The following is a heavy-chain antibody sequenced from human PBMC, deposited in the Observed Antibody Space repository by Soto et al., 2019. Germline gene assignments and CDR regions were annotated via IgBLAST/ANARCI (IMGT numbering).Heavy chain of an antibody. J-gene: IGHJ4*02. Sequence: SVKVSCKASGGTFSSYAISWVRQAPGQGLEWMGGIIPIFGTANYAQKFQGRVTITADESTSTAYMELSSLRSEDTAVYYCARLGYSGYDGLDYWGQGTRVTVSS. CDR3: ARLGYSGYDGLDY. CDR2: IIPIFGTA. CDR1: GGTFSSYA. V-gene: IGHV1-69*13. D-gene: IGHD5-12*01.